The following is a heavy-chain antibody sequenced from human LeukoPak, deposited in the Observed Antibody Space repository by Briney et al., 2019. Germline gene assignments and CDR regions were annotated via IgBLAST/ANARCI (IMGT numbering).Heavy chain of an antibody. D-gene: IGHD6-19*01. CDR3: ARGGSSSGWYNPGALPFDP. V-gene: IGHV1-8*01. CDR1: GYTFTSYD. Sequence: ASVKVSCKASGYTFTSYDINWVRQATGQGLEWMGWMNPNSGNTGYAQKFQGRVTMTRNTSISTAYMELSSLRSEDTAVYYCARGGSSSGWYNPGALPFDPWGQGTLVTVSS. CDR2: MNPNSGNT. J-gene: IGHJ5*02.